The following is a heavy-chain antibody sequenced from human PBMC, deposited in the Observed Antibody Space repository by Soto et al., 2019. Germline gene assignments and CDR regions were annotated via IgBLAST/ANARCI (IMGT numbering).Heavy chain of an antibody. CDR2: ISPYSGNT. Sequence: QVQLVQSGAEVKKPGASVKVSCKASGYTFTQYEIGWVRQAPGQGLEWMGWISPYSGNTNYAQKLQGRVTMTTDTTMRTGYMELRSLRSDDMAVYYSVRLAASGWYTGGYWGQGTLVTVSS. D-gene: IGHD6-19*01. V-gene: IGHV1-18*03. CDR3: VRLAASGWYTGGY. CDR1: GYTFTQYE. J-gene: IGHJ4*02.